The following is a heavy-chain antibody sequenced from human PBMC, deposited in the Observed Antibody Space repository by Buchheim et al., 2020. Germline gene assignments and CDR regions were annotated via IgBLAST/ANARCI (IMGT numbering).Heavy chain of an antibody. Sequence: EVQLVESGGGLVQPGGSLRLSCAASGFTFSSYSMNWVRQAPGKGLEWVSYISSSSSTIYYADSVKGRFTISRDNAKNSLYLQMNSLRDEDTAVYYCAREPDRRDDFWSGSHFYYYYGMDVWGQGTT. CDR1: GFTFSSYS. CDR3: AREPDRRDDFWSGSHFYYYYGMDV. J-gene: IGHJ6*02. V-gene: IGHV3-48*02. D-gene: IGHD3-3*01. CDR2: ISSSSSTI.